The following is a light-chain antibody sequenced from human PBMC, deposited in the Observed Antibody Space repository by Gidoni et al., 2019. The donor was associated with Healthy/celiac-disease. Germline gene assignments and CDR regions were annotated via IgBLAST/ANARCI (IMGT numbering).Light chain of an antibody. J-gene: IGKJ3*01. Sequence: DLQLTQSPSFLSASVGDRVTITCRATQGISSYLAWYQQKPGKAPKLLIYAASTLQSGVPSRFSGSGSGTEVTLTISSLQPEDFATYYCQQLNSYPLFTFGPGTKVDIK. CDR2: AAS. V-gene: IGKV1-9*01. CDR3: QQLNSYPLFT. CDR1: QGISSY.